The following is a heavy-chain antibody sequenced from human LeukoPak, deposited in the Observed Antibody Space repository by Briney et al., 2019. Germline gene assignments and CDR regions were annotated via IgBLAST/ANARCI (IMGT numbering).Heavy chain of an antibody. Sequence: ASVKVSCKSSGFTFTDHYIHWVRQGPGQGLEWTGYIGPHSTFTSSPQEFQGRVTMTRDASMSTAYMELTRLTSDDTAVYYCVKEGEGPLSKDFDYWGQGTLVTVSS. CDR2: IGPHSTFT. D-gene: IGHD2/OR15-2a*01. J-gene: IGHJ4*02. CDR3: VKEGEGPLSKDFDY. V-gene: IGHV1-2*02. CDR1: GFTFTDHY.